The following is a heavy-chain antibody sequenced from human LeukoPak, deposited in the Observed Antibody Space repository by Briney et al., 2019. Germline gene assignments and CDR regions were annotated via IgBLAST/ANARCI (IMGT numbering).Heavy chain of an antibody. J-gene: IGHJ4*02. V-gene: IGHV3-7*01. Sequence: GGSLRLSCAASGFTFSSYWMSWVRQAPGKGLEWVANIKQDGSEKKYVDSVKGRFTISRDNAKKSLYLQMNSLRAEDTAVYYCARELYGYGGFYFDYWGQGTLVTVSS. CDR3: ARELYGYGGFYFDY. CDR1: GFTFSSYW. CDR2: IKQDGSEK. D-gene: IGHD5-18*01.